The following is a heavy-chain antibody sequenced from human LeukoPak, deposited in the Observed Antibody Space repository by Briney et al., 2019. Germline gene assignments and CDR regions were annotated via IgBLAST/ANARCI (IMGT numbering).Heavy chain of an antibody. CDR1: GGTFSSYA. Sequence: SVKVSCKASGGTFSSYAISWVRPAPGQGLEWMGRIIPILGIANYAQKFQGRVTITADKSTSTAYMELSSLRSEDTAVYYCAREDAQWLAYYGMDVWGQGTTVTVSS. J-gene: IGHJ6*02. D-gene: IGHD6-19*01. CDR3: AREDAQWLAYYGMDV. V-gene: IGHV1-69*04. CDR2: IIPILGIA.